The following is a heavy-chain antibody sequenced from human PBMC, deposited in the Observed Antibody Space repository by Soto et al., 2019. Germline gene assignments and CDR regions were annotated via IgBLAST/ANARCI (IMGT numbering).Heavy chain of an antibody. V-gene: IGHV1-2*02. CDR2: INPNSGGT. Sequence: ASVKVSCKASGYTFTGYYMHWVRQAPGQGLEWMGWINPNSGGTNYAQKFQGRVTMTRDTSISTAYMELSRLRSDDTAVYYCARDRGSSGWTYYYSHMDVWGHGTTVTVSS. D-gene: IGHD6-19*01. CDR3: ARDRGSSGWTYYYSHMDV. CDR1: GYTFTGYY. J-gene: IGHJ6*02.